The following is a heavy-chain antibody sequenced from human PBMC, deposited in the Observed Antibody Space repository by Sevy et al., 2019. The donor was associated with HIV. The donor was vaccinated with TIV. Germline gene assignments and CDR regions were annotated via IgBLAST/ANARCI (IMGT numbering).Heavy chain of an antibody. CDR1: GFTFSSYA. CDR2: ISGSGGSR. D-gene: IGHD3-22*01. V-gene: IGHV3-23*01. CDR3: EKEPTFDSTGPDY. Sequence: GGSLRLSCGGSGFTFSSYAMNWVRQAPGKGLEWVSAISGSGGSRYYTDSVKRRFTISRDNSKNTLYLQMNSLRAEDSALYYCEKEPTFDSTGPDYWGQGTLVTVSS. J-gene: IGHJ4*02.